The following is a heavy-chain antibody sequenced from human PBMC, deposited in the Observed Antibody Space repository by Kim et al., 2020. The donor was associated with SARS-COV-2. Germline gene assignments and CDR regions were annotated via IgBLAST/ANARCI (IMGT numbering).Heavy chain of an antibody. CDR3: ASRDSNGYYSP. D-gene: IGHD3-22*01. CDR2: IYYTGNS. CDR1: GDSISNY. Sequence: SETLSLTCTVSGDSISNYWSWFRQPPGKGLEWIGYIYYTGNSNYNPSLESRVSISIDTSKNQFSLHLTSVTAADTAMYYCASRDSNGYYSPWGQGTLVTV. J-gene: IGHJ5*02. V-gene: IGHV4-59*01.